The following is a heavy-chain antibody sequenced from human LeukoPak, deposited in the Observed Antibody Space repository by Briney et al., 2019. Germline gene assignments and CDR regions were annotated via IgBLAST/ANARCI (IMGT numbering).Heavy chain of an antibody. CDR3: ARSYSLFDY. CDR1: GFTFSSYW. Sequence: GGSQRLSCATSGFTFSSYWMSWVRQAPGKGLEWVANIKQDGSQKYYVDSVKGRFTISRDNAKNSLYLQMNSLRAEDTAVYYCARSYSLFDYWGQGTLVTVSS. CDR2: IKQDGSQK. D-gene: IGHD2-15*01. V-gene: IGHV3-7*04. J-gene: IGHJ4*02.